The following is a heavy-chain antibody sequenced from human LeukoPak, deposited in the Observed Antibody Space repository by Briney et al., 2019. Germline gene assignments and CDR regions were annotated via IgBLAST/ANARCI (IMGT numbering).Heavy chain of an antibody. Sequence: SETLSLTCAVYGGSFSGYYWSWIRQPPGKGLEWIGEINHSGSTNYNPSLKSRVTISVDTSKNQFSLKLTSVTAADTAVYFCARAGYYGSGNDFRFDPWGQGTLVTVSS. CDR2: INHSGST. V-gene: IGHV4-34*01. CDR3: ARAGYYGSGNDFRFDP. D-gene: IGHD3-10*01. CDR1: GGSFSGYY. J-gene: IGHJ5*02.